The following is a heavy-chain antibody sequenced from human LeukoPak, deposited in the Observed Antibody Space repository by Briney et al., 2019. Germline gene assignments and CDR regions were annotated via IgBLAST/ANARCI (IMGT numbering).Heavy chain of an antibody. CDR1: GGSISSGGYY. J-gene: IGHJ4*02. Sequence: PSKTLSLTCTVSGGSISSGGYYWSWIRQHPGKGLEWIGYIYYSGSTYYNPSLKSRVTISVDTSKNQFSLKLSSETAADTAVYYCARAIAARPRELDYWGQGTLVTVSS. CDR2: IYYSGST. V-gene: IGHV4-31*03. CDR3: ARAIAARPRELDY. D-gene: IGHD6-6*01.